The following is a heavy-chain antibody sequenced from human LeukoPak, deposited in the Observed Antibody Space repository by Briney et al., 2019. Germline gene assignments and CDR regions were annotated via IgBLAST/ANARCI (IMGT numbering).Heavy chain of an antibody. CDR1: GYTFTGYY. J-gene: IGHJ3*02. CDR2: INPNSGGT. D-gene: IGHD3-3*01. V-gene: IGHV1-2*02. Sequence: ASVKVSCKASGYTFTGYYMHWVRQAPGQGLEWMGWINPNSGGTNYAQKFQGRVTITTDESTSTAYMELSSLRSEDTAVYYCAGDTISFSLDAFDIWGQGTMVTVSS. CDR3: AGDTISFSLDAFDI.